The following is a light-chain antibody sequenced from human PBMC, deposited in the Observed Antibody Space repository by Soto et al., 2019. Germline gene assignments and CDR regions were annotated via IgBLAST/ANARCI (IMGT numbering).Light chain of an antibody. J-gene: IGKJ1*01. V-gene: IGKV1-39*01. CDR1: QNINNY. Sequence: DIQITQSPSSPSSSVRERFTITCRASQNINNYLSWYQQRPGKAPKLLIYAASSLQSGVPSRFSGSGSGTDFSLTISSLQPEDFATYYCQQSYSTPRTFGQGTKVDIK. CDR3: QQSYSTPRT. CDR2: AAS.